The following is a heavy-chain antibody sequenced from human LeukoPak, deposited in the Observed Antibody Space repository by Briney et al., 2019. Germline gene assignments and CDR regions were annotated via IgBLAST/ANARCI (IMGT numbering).Heavy chain of an antibody. CDR1: GGTFSSYA. CDR3: ARVFYGDRGYYFDY. CDR2: IIPILGIA. Sequence: ASVKVSCKASGGTFSSYAISWVRQAPGQGLEWMGRIIPILGIANYAQKFQGRVTITADKSTSTAYMELSSLRSEDTAVYYCARVFYGDRGYYFDYWGQGTLVTVSS. V-gene: IGHV1-69*04. D-gene: IGHD4-17*01. J-gene: IGHJ4*02.